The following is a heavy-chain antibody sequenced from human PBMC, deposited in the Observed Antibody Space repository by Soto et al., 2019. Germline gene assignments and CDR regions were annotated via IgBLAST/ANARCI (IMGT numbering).Heavy chain of an antibody. J-gene: IGHJ6*02. CDR3: ARDHYYGSGSYLTYYYYGMDV. V-gene: IGHV3-21*01. CDR2: ISSSSSYI. D-gene: IGHD3-10*01. Sequence: GGSLRLSCAASGFTFSSYSMNWVRQAPGKGLEWVSSISSSSSYIYYADSVKGRFTISRDNAKNSLYLQMNSLRAEDTAVYYCARDHYYGSGSYLTYYYYGMDVWGQGTTVTVSS. CDR1: GFTFSSYS.